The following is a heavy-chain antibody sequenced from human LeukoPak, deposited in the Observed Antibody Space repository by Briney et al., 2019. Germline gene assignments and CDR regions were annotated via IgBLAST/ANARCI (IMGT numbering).Heavy chain of an antibody. V-gene: IGHV1-2*02. Sequence: ASVKVSCKASGYTFTGYYMHWVRQAPGQGLEWMGWINPNSGGTNYAQKFQGRVTMTRDTSTSTAYMELSRLRSDDTAVYYCARYRFTRYFDWTNDYWGQGTLVTVSP. J-gene: IGHJ4*02. D-gene: IGHD3-9*01. CDR2: INPNSGGT. CDR3: ARYRFTRYFDWTNDY. CDR1: GYTFTGYY.